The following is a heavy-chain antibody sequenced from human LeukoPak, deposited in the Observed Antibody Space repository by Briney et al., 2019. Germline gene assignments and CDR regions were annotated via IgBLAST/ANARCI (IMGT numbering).Heavy chain of an antibody. J-gene: IGHJ4*02. CDR1: GGSISIGGYY. CDR2: IYYSGST. D-gene: IGHD3-22*01. V-gene: IGHV4-31*03. CDR3: ARGNYDSSGYPAYSFDY. Sequence: SQTLCLACTVSGGSISIGGYYGSWIRQHPGKGLEWIGYIYYSGSTYYNPSLKSRVTISVDTSKNQFSLKLSSVTAADTAVYYCARGNYDSSGYPAYSFDYRGQGTLVTVSS.